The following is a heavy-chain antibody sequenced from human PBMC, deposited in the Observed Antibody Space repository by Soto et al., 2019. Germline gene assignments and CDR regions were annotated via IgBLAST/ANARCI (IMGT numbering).Heavy chain of an antibody. J-gene: IGHJ5*02. D-gene: IGHD3-22*01. CDR2: MNPNNGNT. V-gene: IGHV1-18*01. CDR3: ARDVYYDSSGLDWFDP. Sequence: GQGLEWMGWMNPNNGNTGYAQKLQGRVTMTTDTSTSTAYMELRSLRSDDTAVYYCARDVYYDSSGLDWFDPWGHGTLVTVSS.